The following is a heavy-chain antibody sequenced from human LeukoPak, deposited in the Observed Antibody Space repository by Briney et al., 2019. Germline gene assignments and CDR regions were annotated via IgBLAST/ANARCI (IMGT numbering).Heavy chain of an antibody. CDR2: INHSGST. V-gene: IGHV4-34*01. J-gene: IGHJ4*02. CDR3: ARARGYSYGRLPFRY. CDR1: GGSFSGYY. Sequence: SETPSLTCAVYGGSFSGYYWSWIRQPPGKGLEWIGEINHSGSTNYNPSLKSRVTISVDTSKNQFSLKLSSVTAADTAVYYCARARGYSYGRLPFRYWGQGTLVTVSS. D-gene: IGHD5-18*01.